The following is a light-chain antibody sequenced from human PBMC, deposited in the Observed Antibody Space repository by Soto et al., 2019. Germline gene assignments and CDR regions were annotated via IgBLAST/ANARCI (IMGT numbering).Light chain of an antibody. CDR1: SSNIGSNT. Sequence: QSVLTQPPSASGTPGQRVTISCSGSSSNIGSNTVNWYQQLPGTAPKLLIYSNNQRPSGVPDRFSGSKSGTSASLAISGLQSEDEADYYCAAWDVSLNAHWVFGGGTKLTVL. CDR3: AAWDVSLNAHWV. CDR2: SNN. V-gene: IGLV1-44*01. J-gene: IGLJ3*02.